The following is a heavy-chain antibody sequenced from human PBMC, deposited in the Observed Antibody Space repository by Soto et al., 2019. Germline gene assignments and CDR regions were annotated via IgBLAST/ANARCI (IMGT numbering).Heavy chain of an antibody. CDR1: GGSISSSSYY. D-gene: IGHD6-13*01. V-gene: IGHV4-39*01. CDR2: IYYSGST. Sequence: QLQLQESGPGLVKPSETLSLICTVSGGSISSSSYYWGWIRQPPGKGLEWIGSIYYSGSTYYNPSLKSRVTISVDTSKNQFSLKLSSVTAADTAVYYCARFHYSSSWYFWGQGTLVTVSS. J-gene: IGHJ4*02. CDR3: ARFHYSSSWYF.